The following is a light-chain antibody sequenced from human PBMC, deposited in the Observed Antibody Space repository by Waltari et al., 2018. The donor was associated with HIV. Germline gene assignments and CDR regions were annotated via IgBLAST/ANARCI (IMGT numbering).Light chain of an antibody. V-gene: IGLV2-11*01. CDR2: DVS. J-gene: IGLJ1*01. CDR1: SSDVGDSTY. CDR3: CSYAGNYSYV. Sequence: QSALTQPRSVSGSPGQSVPISCTGTSSDVGDSTYVSWYRQNPGKVPKLMLYDVSKRPSGVPDRFSGSRSGNTASLTISGLQAEDEADYFCCSYAGNYSYVFGSGSRVTVL.